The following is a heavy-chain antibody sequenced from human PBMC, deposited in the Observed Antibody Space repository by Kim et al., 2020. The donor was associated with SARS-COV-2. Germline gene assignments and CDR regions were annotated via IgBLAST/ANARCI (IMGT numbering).Heavy chain of an antibody. CDR3: ATGEATGGVGTLPGFDF. Sequence: SVKVSCKTSGFPFMRSAVQWVRQPRGRRLEWVGWMVAATGNTNYAQRLQGRVTITRDLSTSTAYMELSSLSTEDTAVYYCATGEATGGVGTLPGFDFWGRGTLVTVSS. V-gene: IGHV1-58*01. J-gene: IGHJ4*02. CDR1: GFPFMRSA. CDR2: MVAATGNT. D-gene: IGHD1-26*01.